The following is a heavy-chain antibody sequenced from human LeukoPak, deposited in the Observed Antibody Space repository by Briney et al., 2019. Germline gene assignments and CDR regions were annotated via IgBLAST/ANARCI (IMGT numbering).Heavy chain of an antibody. J-gene: IGHJ4*02. D-gene: IGHD3-22*01. CDR1: GGSISSGSYY. Sequence: PSQTLSLTCTVSGGSISSGSYYWSWIRQPAGKGLEWIGRIYTSGSTNYNPSLKSRFTISVDTSKNQFSLKLSSVTAADTAVYYCARRRRYYDSSGYYYAYFDYWGQGTLVTVSS. CDR3: ARRRRYYDSSGYYYAYFDY. V-gene: IGHV4-61*02. CDR2: IYTSGST.